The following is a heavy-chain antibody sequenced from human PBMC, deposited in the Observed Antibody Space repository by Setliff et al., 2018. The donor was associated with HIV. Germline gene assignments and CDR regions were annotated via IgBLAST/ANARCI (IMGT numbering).Heavy chain of an antibody. CDR1: GFIFSNYW. Sequence: GGSLRLSCAASGFIFSNYWMSWVRQAPGKGLEWVSIIYTDDSNTYYAESVKGRFTISRDNSKNTLYLQMNSLRAEDTAVYYCARLGELSSFDYWGQGTLVTVSS. CDR2: IYTDDSNT. D-gene: IGHD3-16*02. V-gene: IGHV3-23*03. J-gene: IGHJ4*02. CDR3: ARLGELSSFDY.